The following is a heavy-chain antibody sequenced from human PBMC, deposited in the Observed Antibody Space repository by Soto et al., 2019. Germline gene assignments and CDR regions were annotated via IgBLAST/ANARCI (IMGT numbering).Heavy chain of an antibody. CDR2: IKYDATTT. J-gene: IGHJ4*02. V-gene: IGHV3-74*01. Sequence: EVQLVESGGGLIQPGGSLRLSCAASEFTFSDYWMHWVRQAPGKGLVWVSRIKYDATTTNYADSVRGRFTISRDNAKNTVYLQMDSLRADDTGVYYCARGLKGFYGSDHWGQGTLVTVSS. CDR3: ARGLKGFYGSDH. D-gene: IGHD3-10*01. CDR1: EFTFSDYW.